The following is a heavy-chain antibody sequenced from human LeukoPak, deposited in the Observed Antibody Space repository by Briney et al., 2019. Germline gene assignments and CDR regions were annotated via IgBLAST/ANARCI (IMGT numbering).Heavy chain of an antibody. V-gene: IGHV3-21*01. Sequence: GGSLRLSCAASGFTFSSYSMNWVRQAPGKGLEWVSSISSSSSYIYYADSVKGRFTISRDNAKNSLYPQMNSLRAEDTAVYYCARYEYSSAYFDYWGQGTLVTVSS. D-gene: IGHD6-19*01. CDR3: ARYEYSSAYFDY. CDR1: GFTFSSYS. J-gene: IGHJ4*02. CDR2: ISSSSSYI.